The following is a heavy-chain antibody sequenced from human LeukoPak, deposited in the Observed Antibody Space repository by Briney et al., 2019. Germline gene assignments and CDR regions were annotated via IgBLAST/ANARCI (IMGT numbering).Heavy chain of an antibody. CDR2: ISSSSSYI. CDR1: GFTFSSFS. D-gene: IGHD1-26*01. V-gene: IGHV3-21*01. J-gene: IGHJ6*03. CDR3: ARAYSGTYGLGYYYMDV. Sequence: TGGSLRLSCAASGFTFSSFSMNWVRQAPGKGLEWVSSISSSSSYIYYVDSVKGRFTISRHNAKNSLYLQMNSLRAEDTAVYYCARAYSGTYGLGYYYMDVWGKGTTVTISS.